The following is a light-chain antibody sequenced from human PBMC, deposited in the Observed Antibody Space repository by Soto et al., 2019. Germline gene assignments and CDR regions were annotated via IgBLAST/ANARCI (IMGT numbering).Light chain of an antibody. CDR1: QSVLYSSNNKNY. Sequence: DIVMTQSPDSLAVSLGERATINCKSSQSVLYSSNNKNYLAWYQQKPGQPPKLLIYWASTRESGVPDRFSGSWSGTDFTLTISSLQDEDVAGYYCQQYYSKAITFGQGTRLESK. CDR3: QQYYSKAIT. J-gene: IGKJ5*01. V-gene: IGKV4-1*01. CDR2: WAS.